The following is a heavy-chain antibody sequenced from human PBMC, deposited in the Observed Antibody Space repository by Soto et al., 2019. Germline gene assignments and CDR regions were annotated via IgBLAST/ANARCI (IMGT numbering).Heavy chain of an antibody. CDR1: GDSIRSSSYY. J-gene: IGHJ4*02. Sequence: SETLSLTCTVSGDSIRSSSYYWGWIRQPPGKGLEWIGSIYYSGSTYYSPSLKGRVTISVDTSKNQFSLKLSSVTAADTAVYYCARSVYDILTGYYDFYYFDYWGQGTLVTVSS. V-gene: IGHV4-39*07. CDR3: ARSVYDILTGYYDFYYFDY. CDR2: IYYSGST. D-gene: IGHD3-9*01.